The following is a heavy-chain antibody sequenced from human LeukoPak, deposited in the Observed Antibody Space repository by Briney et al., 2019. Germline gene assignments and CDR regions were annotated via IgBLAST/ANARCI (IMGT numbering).Heavy chain of an antibody. V-gene: IGHV4-4*07. CDR2: IYTSGST. J-gene: IGHJ4*02. CDR1: GGSSNNYY. CDR3: ARESGYYYDTSGYTFDY. D-gene: IGHD3-22*01. Sequence: PSETLSLTCTVSGGSSNNYYWSWIRQSAGKGLEWIGRIYTSGSTTYNPSLKSRVSMPVDTSKNQFSLRLRSVTAADTAVYYCARESGYYYDTSGYTFDYWGQGILVTVSS.